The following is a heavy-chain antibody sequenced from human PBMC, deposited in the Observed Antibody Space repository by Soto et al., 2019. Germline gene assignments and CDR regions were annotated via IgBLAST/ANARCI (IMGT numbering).Heavy chain of an antibody. CDR3: AREVRWFGESFDP. D-gene: IGHD3-10*01. V-gene: IGHV1-8*01. CDR1: GYTFTSYE. CDR2: MNPNSGNT. Sequence: QVQLVQSGTEVKKPGASVKVSCKASGYTFTSYEINWVRQATGQGLEWMGWMNPNSGNTGYAQKFQGRVTMTRNTSISTAYMELSSLRSEDTAVYYCAREVRWFGESFDPWGQGTLVTVSS. J-gene: IGHJ5*02.